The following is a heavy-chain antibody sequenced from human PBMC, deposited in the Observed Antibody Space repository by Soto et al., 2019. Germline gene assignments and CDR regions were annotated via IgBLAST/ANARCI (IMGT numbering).Heavy chain of an antibody. CDR2: ISGGGGST. V-gene: IGHV3-23*01. J-gene: IGHJ4*02. D-gene: IGHD3-16*01. Sequence: GGSLRLSCAASGFTFSNYAMIWVRQAPGEGLEWVSSISGGGGSTYYADSVKGRFTISRDNSKNTLYLQMNSLRADDTAVYYCAKVPAYDYVWGTYYYFDYWGLGALVTVSS. CDR1: GFTFSNYA. CDR3: AKVPAYDYVWGTYYYFDY.